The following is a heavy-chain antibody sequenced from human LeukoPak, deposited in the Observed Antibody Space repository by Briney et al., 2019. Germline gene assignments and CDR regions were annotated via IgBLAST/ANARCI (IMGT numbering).Heavy chain of an antibody. D-gene: IGHD7-27*01. CDR2: IYTSGST. J-gene: IGHJ6*03. CDR1: GGSISNGSYY. Sequence: PSQTLSLTCTVSGGSISNGSYYWSWIRQPAGKGLEWIGRIYTSGSTNYNPSLKSRVTISVDTSKNQFSLKLSSVTAADTAVYYCARDRQTGNPLAPSYYMDVWGKGTTVTVSS. CDR3: ARDRQTGNPLAPSYYMDV. V-gene: IGHV4-61*02.